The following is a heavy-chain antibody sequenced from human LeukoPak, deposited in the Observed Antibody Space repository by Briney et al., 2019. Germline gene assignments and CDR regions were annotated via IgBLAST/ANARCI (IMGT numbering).Heavy chain of an antibody. V-gene: IGHV3-48*04. CDR2: ISSSSSTI. Sequence: PGGSLRLSCAASGFTFSSYSMNWVRQAPGKGLEWVSYISSSSSTIYYADSVKGRFTISRDNAKNSLYLQMNSLRAEDTAVYYCARAYGDYFPRFAFDIWGQGTMVTVSS. CDR1: GFTFSSYS. CDR3: ARAYGDYFPRFAFDI. J-gene: IGHJ3*02. D-gene: IGHD4-17*01.